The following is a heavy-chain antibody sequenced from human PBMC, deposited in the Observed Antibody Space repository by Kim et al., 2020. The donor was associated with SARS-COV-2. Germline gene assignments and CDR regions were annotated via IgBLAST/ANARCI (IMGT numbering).Heavy chain of an antibody. CDR2: IYWNDDK. J-gene: IGHJ3*02. D-gene: IGHD3-3*01. CDR1: GFSLSTSGVG. Sequence: PTLVQPTQTLTLTCTFSGFSLSTSGVGVGWIRQPPGKALEWLALIYWNDDKRYSPSLKSRLTITKDTSKNQVVLTMTNMDPVDTATYYCAHTKYYDFWSGYSDAFDIWGQGTMVTVSS. V-gene: IGHV2-5*01. CDR3: AHTKYYDFWSGYSDAFDI.